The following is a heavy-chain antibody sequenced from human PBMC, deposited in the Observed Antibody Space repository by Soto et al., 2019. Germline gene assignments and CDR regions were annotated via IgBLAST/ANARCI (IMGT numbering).Heavy chain of an antibody. D-gene: IGHD6-13*01. CDR3: ARDRGYSTSWGFYYLES. CDR1: GGSVNNNNYY. CDR2: VYYSGST. V-gene: IGHV4-61*01. Sequence: SETLSLTCSVSGGSVNNNNYYWSWIRQPPGKGPEWIGYVYYSGSTNYNPSLKSRVTISLDTSKNQFSLRLSSVTAVDTAVYYCARDRGYSTSWGFYYLESWGQGTLVTVSS. J-gene: IGHJ4*02.